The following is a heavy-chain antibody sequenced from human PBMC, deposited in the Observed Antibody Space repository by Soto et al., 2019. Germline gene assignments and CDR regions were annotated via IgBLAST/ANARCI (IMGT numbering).Heavy chain of an antibody. CDR1: GYTFTSYY. CDR3: ATSWELGLYYYYGMDX. D-gene: IGHD1-26*01. CDR2: INPSGGST. J-gene: IGHJ6*02. V-gene: IGHV1-46*03. Sequence: GASVKVSCKASGYTFTSYYMHWVRQAPGQGLEWMGIINPSGGSTSYAQKFQGRVTMTRDTSTSTVYMELSSLRSEDTAVYYCATSWELGLYYYYGMDXWGQGTTVTVSS.